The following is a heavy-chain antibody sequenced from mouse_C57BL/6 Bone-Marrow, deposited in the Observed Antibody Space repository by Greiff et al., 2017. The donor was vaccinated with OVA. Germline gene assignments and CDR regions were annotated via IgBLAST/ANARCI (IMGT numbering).Heavy chain of an antibody. D-gene: IGHD2-5*01. CDR3: ARHIPYYSSKRYFDV. Sequence: EVMLVESGGGLVQPGGSLKLSCAASGFTFSDYYMYWVRQTPEKRLEWVAYISNGGGSTYYPDTVKGRFTISRDNAKNTLYLQMSRLKSEDTAMYYCARHIPYYSSKRYFDVWGTGTTVTVSS. CDR2: ISNGGGST. V-gene: IGHV5-12*01. J-gene: IGHJ1*03. CDR1: GFTFSDYY.